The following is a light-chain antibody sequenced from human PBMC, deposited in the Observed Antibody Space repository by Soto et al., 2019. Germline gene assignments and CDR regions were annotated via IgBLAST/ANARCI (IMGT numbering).Light chain of an antibody. CDR1: SSNIGTYY. J-gene: IGLJ1*01. CDR2: RNG. V-gene: IGLV1-47*01. CDR3: ATWDDSRRAYV. Sequence: QSVLTQPPSASGTPGQRVTISCSGSSSNIGTYYVDWYQQLPGTAPKLLIHRNGQRPSGVPDRFSGSKSGTSASLAISGLRSEDEADYYCATWDDSRRAYVIGAGTKLTVL.